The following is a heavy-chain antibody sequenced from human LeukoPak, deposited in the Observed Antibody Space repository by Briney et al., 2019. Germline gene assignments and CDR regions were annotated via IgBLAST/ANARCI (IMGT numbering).Heavy chain of an antibody. V-gene: IGHV3-30*07. CDR2: ISYDGSNK. CDR3: VRDFSLTRLERPFDY. CDR1: GFTFSSYA. Sequence: PGRSLRLSCAASGFTFSSYAMHWVRQAPGKGLEWVAVISYDGSNKYYADSVKGRFTISRDNAKNSLYLQMNSLRAEDTAMYYCVRDFSLTRLERPFDYWGQGALVTVSS. J-gene: IGHJ4*02. D-gene: IGHD1-1*01.